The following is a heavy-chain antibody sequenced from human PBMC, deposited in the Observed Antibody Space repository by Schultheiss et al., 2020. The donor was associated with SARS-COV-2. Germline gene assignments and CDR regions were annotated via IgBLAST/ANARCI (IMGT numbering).Heavy chain of an antibody. J-gene: IGHJ6*02. V-gene: IGHV1-69*10. CDR1: GGTFSSYA. Sequence: SVKVSCKASGGTFSSYAISWVRQAPGQGLEWMGGIIPILGIANYAQKFQGRVTITADKSTSTAYMELSSLRSEDTAVYYCARGEVPTAFYGMDVWGQGTTVTVSS. CDR2: IIPILGIA. CDR3: ARGEVPTAFYGMDV. D-gene: IGHD2-2*01.